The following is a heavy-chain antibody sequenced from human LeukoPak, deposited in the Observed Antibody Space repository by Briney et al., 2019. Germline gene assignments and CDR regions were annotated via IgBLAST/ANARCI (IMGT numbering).Heavy chain of an antibody. CDR1: GGSFSGYY. D-gene: IGHD1-7*01. CDR2: INHSGST. J-gene: IGHJ4*02. Sequence: PSETLSLTCAVYGGSFSGYYWSWIRQPPGKGLEWIGEINHSGSTNYNPSLKSRVTISVDTTRNQFSLKLTSVTAADTAVYYCTRGGWELPGIGSWGQGTLVTVSS. V-gene: IGHV4-34*01. CDR3: TRGGWELPGIGS.